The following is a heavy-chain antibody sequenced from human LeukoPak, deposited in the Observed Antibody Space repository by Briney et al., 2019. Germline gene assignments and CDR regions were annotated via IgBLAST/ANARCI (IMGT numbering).Heavy chain of an antibody. Sequence: PGGSLRLSCAASGFTFSSYWMSWVRQAPGKGQEWVANIKQDGSEKYYVDSVKGRFTISRDNAKNSLYLQMNSLRAEDTAVYYCARDRDYYYMDVWGKGTTVTVSS. J-gene: IGHJ6*03. D-gene: IGHD3-10*01. V-gene: IGHV3-7*01. CDR1: GFTFSSYW. CDR3: ARDRDYYYMDV. CDR2: IKQDGSEK.